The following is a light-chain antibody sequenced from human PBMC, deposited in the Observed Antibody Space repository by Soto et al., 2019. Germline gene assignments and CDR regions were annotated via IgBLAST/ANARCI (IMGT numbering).Light chain of an antibody. J-gene: IGKJ4*01. Sequence: EIVMTQSPATLSVSPGERATLSCRASQSVSSTLAWYQQKPGQAPRLLMYGVSTRATGIPGRFSGSGSGTEFTLTISSLQSEDLAIYYCQQYNNWPLTFGGGTKVEIK. CDR3: QQYNNWPLT. CDR1: QSVSST. V-gene: IGKV3D-15*01. CDR2: GVS.